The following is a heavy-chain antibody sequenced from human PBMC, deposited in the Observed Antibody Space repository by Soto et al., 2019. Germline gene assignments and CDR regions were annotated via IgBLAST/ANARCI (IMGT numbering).Heavy chain of an antibody. CDR2: INEAGTEK. J-gene: IGHJ4*02. Sequence: EVHLVESGGGLVQPGGSLRLSCAASGFTFNIYWMSWVRQAPGKGLEWVANINEAGTEKYYGDSVKGRFTISRDSAKNSLYLQMNSLRAEDTAIYYRARDGFAWYARDNWGQGTLVTVSS. CDR3: ARDGFAWYARDN. D-gene: IGHD3-9*01. CDR1: GFTFNIYW. V-gene: IGHV3-7*04.